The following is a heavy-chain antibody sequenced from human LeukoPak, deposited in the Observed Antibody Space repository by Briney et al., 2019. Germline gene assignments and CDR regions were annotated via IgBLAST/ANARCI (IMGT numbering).Heavy chain of an antibody. CDR2: IKEDGSEK. J-gene: IGHJ5*02. V-gene: IGHV3-7*01. Sequence: PGGSLRHSCTTSGFTLSSYWRGWVRRAPGKGLEWLGNIKEDGSEKCDVDSVKGRFTISRDNAKNSLYLQMNSLRVEDTAIYYCARGTRVGTPYNWFDPWGQGTLVTVSS. CDR3: ARGTRVGTPYNWFDP. CDR1: GFTLSSYW. D-gene: IGHD1/OR15-1a*01.